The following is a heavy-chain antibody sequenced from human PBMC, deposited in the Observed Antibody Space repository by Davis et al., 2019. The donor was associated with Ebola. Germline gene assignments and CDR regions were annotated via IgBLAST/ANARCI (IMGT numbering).Heavy chain of an antibody. J-gene: IGHJ6*04. D-gene: IGHD3-3*01. CDR3: ARSGLSFGVVKYHYGMDA. CDR2: ISGSGGNA. CDR1: GFTFRSYS. V-gene: IGHV3-23*01. Sequence: GESLKISCAASGFTFRSYSMNWVRQAPGKGLEWVSAISGSGGNAYYADSVKGRFTISRDNSKKTMYLQMNSLRGEDTAVYYCARSGLSFGVVKYHYGMDAWGKGTTVTVSS.